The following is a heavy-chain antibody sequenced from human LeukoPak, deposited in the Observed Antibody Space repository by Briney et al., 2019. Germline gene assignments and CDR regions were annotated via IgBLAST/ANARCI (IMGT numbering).Heavy chain of an antibody. D-gene: IGHD3-3*01. J-gene: IGHJ5*02. CDR1: GGSISSGDYY. CDR3: ATFLRDYDFWSGYYADPNWFDP. Sequence: SETLSLTCTVSGGSISSGDYYWSWIRQPPGKGLEWIGYIYYSGSTYYNPSLKSRVTISVDTSKNQFSLKLSSVTAADTAVYYCATFLRDYDFWSGYYADPNWFDPWGQGTLVTVSS. V-gene: IGHV4-30-4*08. CDR2: IYYSGST.